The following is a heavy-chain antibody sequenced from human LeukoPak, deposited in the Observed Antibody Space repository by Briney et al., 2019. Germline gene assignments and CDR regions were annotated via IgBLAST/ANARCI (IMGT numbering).Heavy chain of an antibody. CDR3: ARVRYCSSTSCYLDDY. V-gene: IGHV3-21*01. CDR1: GFTFSSYS. D-gene: IGHD2-2*01. Sequence: GGSLRLSCAASGFTFSSYSMTWVRQAPGKGLEWVSSISSSSSYIYYADSVKGRFTISRDNAKNSLYLQMNSLRAEDTAVYYCARVRYCSSTSCYLDDYWGQGTLVTVSS. J-gene: IGHJ4*02. CDR2: ISSSSSYI.